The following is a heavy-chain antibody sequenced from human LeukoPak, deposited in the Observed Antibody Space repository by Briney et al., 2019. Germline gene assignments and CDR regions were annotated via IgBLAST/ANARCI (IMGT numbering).Heavy chain of an antibody. Sequence: TSSETLSLTCTVSGGSISSYYWSWIRQPPGKGLELIGYIYYTGSTNYNPSLKSRVTISVDTSKNQFSLKLSSVTAADTAVYYCARVPSGSYYLFHYGGQGTLVTVSS. CDR3: ARVPSGSYYLFHY. CDR1: GGSISSYY. D-gene: IGHD3-10*01. V-gene: IGHV4-59*01. CDR2: IYYTGST. J-gene: IGHJ4*02.